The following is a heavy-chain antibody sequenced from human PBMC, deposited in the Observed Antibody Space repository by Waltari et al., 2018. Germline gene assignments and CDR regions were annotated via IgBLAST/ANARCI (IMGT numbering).Heavy chain of an antibody. D-gene: IGHD3-10*01. V-gene: IGHV3-23*05. CDR2: IDNSGDTT. CDR3: AKDSGFSMIRGRENS. J-gene: IGHJ4*02. Sequence: GYLLESGGGLVQPGGSLRLSRVGAGFDLPGYSISWVRQAPGKGLEWVSGIDNSGDTTYYTDSVRGRFTIFRDDSKNRLYLQMNSLRVEDTAVYYCAKDSGFSMIRGRENSWGQGTLVTVSS. CDR1: GFDLPGYS.